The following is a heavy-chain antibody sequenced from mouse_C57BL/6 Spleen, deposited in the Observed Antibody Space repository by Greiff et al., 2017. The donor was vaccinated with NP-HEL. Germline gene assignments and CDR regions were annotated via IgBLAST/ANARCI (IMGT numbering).Heavy chain of an antibody. V-gene: IGHV1-50*01. D-gene: IGHD1-1*01. CDR1: GYTFTSYW. Sequence: QVQLQQPGAELVKPGASVKLSCKASGYTFTSYWMQWVKQRPGQGLEWIGEIDPSDSYTNYNQKFKGKATLTVDTSSSTAYMQLSSLTSEDSAVYYCARRDFYGDYWGKGTTLTVSS. CDR2: IDPSDSYT. J-gene: IGHJ2*01. CDR3: ARRDFYGDY.